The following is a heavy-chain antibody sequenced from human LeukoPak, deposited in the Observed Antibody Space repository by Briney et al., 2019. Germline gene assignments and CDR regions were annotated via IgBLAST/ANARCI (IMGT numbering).Heavy chain of an antibody. Sequence: ASVKVSCKASGYTFTSYYMHWVRQAPGQGLEWMGIINPSSGSTSFAQNFQGRVTMTRDTSTSTVHMELSSLRSEDTAVYYCATSGQQWLVGSDAFDIWGQGTMVTVSS. CDR2: INPSSGST. D-gene: IGHD6-19*01. V-gene: IGHV1-46*01. CDR1: GYTFTSYY. CDR3: ATSGQQWLVGSDAFDI. J-gene: IGHJ3*02.